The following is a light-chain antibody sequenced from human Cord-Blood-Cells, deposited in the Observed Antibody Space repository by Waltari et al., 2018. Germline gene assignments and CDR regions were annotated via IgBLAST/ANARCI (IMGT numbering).Light chain of an antibody. CDR2: AAS. CDR3: KQSYSTPPYT. CDR1: QSISSY. J-gene: IGKJ3*01. V-gene: IGKV1-39*01. Sequence: DIQTTQSPSSPSASLAAIVTITCQASQSISSYLNWYQQKPGKAPQLLIYAASSLQNGVPSRFSGSGSGTDFTLNISSLQPEDVATYYCKQSYSTPPYTFGPGTKVDIK.